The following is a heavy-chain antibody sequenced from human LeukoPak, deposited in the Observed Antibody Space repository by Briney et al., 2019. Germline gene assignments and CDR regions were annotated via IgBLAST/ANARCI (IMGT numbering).Heavy chain of an antibody. Sequence: SETLSLTCTVSGGSISSYYWSWIRQPSGKGLEWIGYIYYSGSTNYNPSLKSRVTISVDTSKNQFSLKLSSVTAADTAVYYCARYHSGSYYTSWFDPWGQGTLVTVSS. CDR1: GGSISSYY. V-gene: IGHV4-59*01. CDR3: ARYHSGSYYTSWFDP. J-gene: IGHJ5*02. CDR2: IYYSGST. D-gene: IGHD3-10*01.